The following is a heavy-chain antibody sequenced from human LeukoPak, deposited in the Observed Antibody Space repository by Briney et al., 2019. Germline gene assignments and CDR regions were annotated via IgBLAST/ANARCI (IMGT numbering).Heavy chain of an antibody. CDR1: GYTFTGYY. CDR2: INPNSGGT. D-gene: IGHD6-13*01. J-gene: IGHJ6*02. CDR3: ARDGSSSWYGAFSAYYYGMDV. Sequence: EASVKVSCKASGYTFTGYYMHWVRQAPGQGLEWMGWINPNSGGTNYAQKFQGRVTMTRDTSISTAYMELSRLRSDDTAVYYCARDGSSSWYGAFSAYYYGMDVWGQGTTVTVSS. V-gene: IGHV1-2*02.